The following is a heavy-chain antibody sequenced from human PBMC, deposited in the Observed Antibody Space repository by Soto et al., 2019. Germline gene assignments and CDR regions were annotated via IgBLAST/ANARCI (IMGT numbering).Heavy chain of an antibody. CDR2: ISGSGGST. J-gene: IGHJ6*02. V-gene: IGHV3-23*01. Sequence: LRLSCAASGFTFSSYAMSWVRQAPGKGLEWVSAISGSGGSTYYADSVKGRFTISRDNSKNTLYLQMNSLRAEDTAVYYCAKGSVAARPRAWFLDYYYYGMDVWGQGTTVTVSS. CDR3: AKGSVAARPRAWFLDYYYYGMDV. CDR1: GFTFSSYA. D-gene: IGHD6-6*01.